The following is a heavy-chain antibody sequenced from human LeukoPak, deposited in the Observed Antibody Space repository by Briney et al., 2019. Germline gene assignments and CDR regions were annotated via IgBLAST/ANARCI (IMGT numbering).Heavy chain of an antibody. D-gene: IGHD6-13*01. CDR2: ISGYNGKT. CDR3: ARPYRSSWFDS. J-gene: IGHJ5*01. V-gene: IGHV1-18*01. Sequence: GASVNVSCKASGYTFTSYGISWVRQAPGQGLEWMGWISGYNGKTNYAQKVQGRVTMTTDTSTSTAYMELRSLTSDDTAVYYCARPYRSSWFDSWGQGTLVTVSS. CDR1: GYTFTSYG.